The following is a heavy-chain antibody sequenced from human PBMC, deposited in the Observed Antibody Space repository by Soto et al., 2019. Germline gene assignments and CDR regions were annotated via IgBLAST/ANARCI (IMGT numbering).Heavy chain of an antibody. D-gene: IGHD3-3*01. V-gene: IGHV4-31*03. CDR2: IYYSGST. Sequence: SETLSLTCTVSGGSISSGGYYWSWIRQHPGKGLEWIGYIYYSGSTYYNPSLKSRVTISVDTSKNQFSLKLSSVTAADTAVYYCARDRTSTIFGVVIGPNWFDPWGQGTLLTVSS. CDR3: ARDRTSTIFGVVIGPNWFDP. J-gene: IGHJ5*02. CDR1: GGSISSGGYY.